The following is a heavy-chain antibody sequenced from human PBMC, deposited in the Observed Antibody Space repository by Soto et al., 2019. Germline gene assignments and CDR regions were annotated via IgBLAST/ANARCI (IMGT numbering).Heavy chain of an antibody. CDR3: AKGGNDWSYAEGGVGDS. V-gene: IGHV3-23*01. D-gene: IGHD1-7*01. J-gene: IGHJ4*02. CDR1: GFTFVTYA. CDR2: ISGPGGTT. Sequence: GGSLRLSCAASGFTFVTYAMSWVRQAPGKGLEWVSVISGPGGTTYYADSVKGRFTISRDNSKNTLYLQMNSLRAEDTAGYYCAKGGNDWSYAEGGVGDSWGQGTLVTVSS.